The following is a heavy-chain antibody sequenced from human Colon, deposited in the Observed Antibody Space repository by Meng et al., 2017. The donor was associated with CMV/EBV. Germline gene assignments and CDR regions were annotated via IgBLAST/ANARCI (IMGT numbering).Heavy chain of an antibody. CDR1: GCSLNNYH. CDR2: IFHAGST. Sequence: GCSLNNYHGTWIRQHPGKGLEWIGYIFHAGSTKYNPSLKSRVTMSVDPSKNQFSLNLSSVTAADTGVYYCARRSVSGPPVGWFDPWGQGTLVTVSS. D-gene: IGHD5-12*01. V-gene: IGHV4-59*01. J-gene: IGHJ5*02. CDR3: ARRSVSGPPVGWFDP.